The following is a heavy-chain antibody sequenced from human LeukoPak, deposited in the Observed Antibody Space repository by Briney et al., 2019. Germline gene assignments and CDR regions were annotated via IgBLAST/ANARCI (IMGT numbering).Heavy chain of an antibody. J-gene: IGHJ5*02. V-gene: IGHV4-34*01. CDR3: ARDRILSLLWFGELSHNWFDP. CDR2: INHSGST. Sequence: SETLSLTCAVYGGSFSGYYWSWIRQPPGKGLEWIGEINHSGSTNYNPSLKSRATISVDTSKNQFSLKLSSVTAADTAVYYCARDRILSLLWFGELSHNWFDPWGQGTLVTVSS. CDR1: GGSFSGYY. D-gene: IGHD3-10*01.